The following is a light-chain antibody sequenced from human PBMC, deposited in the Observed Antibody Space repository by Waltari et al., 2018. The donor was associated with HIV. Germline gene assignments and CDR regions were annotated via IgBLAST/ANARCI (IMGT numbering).Light chain of an antibody. CDR3: QQFDTEPPT. CDR1: QDIGKL. J-gene: IGKJ2*01. Sequence: DIHMTVSPTSLSESIRESVTLTCRASQDIGKLLAWYQHKPGEAPRLLIYSTSNLHSGVSSRFSGSGSGTQFSLTIPSLQAEDAATYYCQQFDTEPPTFGGGTKVEV. CDR2: STS. V-gene: IGKV1-27*01.